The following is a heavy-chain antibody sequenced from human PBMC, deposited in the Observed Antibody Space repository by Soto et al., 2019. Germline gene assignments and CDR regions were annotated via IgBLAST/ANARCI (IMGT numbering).Heavy chain of an antibody. CDR2: ISAYNGNT. J-gene: IGHJ3*02. CDR3: ARDHSYYGSGSYSAHDAFDI. D-gene: IGHD3-10*01. CDR1: GYTFTSYG. V-gene: IGHV1-18*01. Sequence: ASVKVSCKASGYTFTSYGISWVRQAPGQGLEWMGWISAYNGNTNYAQKLQGRVTITTDTSTSTAYMELRSLRSDDTAVYYCARDHSYYGSGSYSAHDAFDIWGQGTMVTVSS.